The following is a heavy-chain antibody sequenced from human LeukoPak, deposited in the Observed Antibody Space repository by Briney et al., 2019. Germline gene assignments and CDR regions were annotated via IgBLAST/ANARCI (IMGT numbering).Heavy chain of an antibody. J-gene: IGHJ6*03. CDR2: INPNSGGT. CDR3: ARGSEFGDGSGSYLSYYYYYMDV. V-gene: IGHV1-2*02. D-gene: IGHD3-10*01. Sequence: ASVKVSCKASGYTITSYAMNWVRQAPGQGLEWMGWINPNSGGTNYAQKFQGRVTMTRDTSISTAYMELSRLRSDDTAVYYCARGSEFGDGSGSYLSYYYYYMDVWGKGTTVTISS. CDR1: GYTITSYA.